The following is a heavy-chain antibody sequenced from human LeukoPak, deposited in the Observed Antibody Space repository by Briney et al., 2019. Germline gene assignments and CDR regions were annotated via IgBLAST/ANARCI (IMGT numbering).Heavy chain of an antibody. D-gene: IGHD6-19*01. CDR1: GGTFSSYA. Sequence: SVKVSCKASGGTFSSYAISWVRQAPGQGLEWMGGIIPIFGTANYAQKFQGRVTITADESTSTAYMELSSLRSEDTAVYYCARGEQWLVPENYYYYYGMDVWGQGTTVTVSS. V-gene: IGHV1-69*13. CDR3: ARGEQWLVPENYYYYYGMDV. CDR2: IIPIFGTA. J-gene: IGHJ6*02.